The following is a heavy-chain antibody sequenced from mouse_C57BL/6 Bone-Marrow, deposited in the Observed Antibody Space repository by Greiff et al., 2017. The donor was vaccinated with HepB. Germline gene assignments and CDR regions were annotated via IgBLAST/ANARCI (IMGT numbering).Heavy chain of an antibody. D-gene: IGHD2-5*01. Sequence: VQLQQSGAELASPGASVTLSCKASGYTFTDHIMNWVKKRPGQGLEWIGRIYPVSGETNYNQKFMGKATFSVDRSSSTLYMVLNSLTSEDPAVYYCGRLYYSNDYAMDYWGQGTSVTVSS. CDR1: GYTFTDHI. J-gene: IGHJ4*01. V-gene: IGHV1-11*01. CDR3: GRLYYSNDYAMDY. CDR2: IYPVSGET.